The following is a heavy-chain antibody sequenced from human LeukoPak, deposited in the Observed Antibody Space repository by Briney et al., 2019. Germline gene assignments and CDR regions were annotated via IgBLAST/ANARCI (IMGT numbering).Heavy chain of an antibody. CDR3: AKSRKQQLVAWFDP. D-gene: IGHD6-13*01. J-gene: IGHJ5*02. V-gene: IGHV7-4-1*02. CDR1: GYTFTSYA. CDR2: INTNTGNP. Sequence: GASVKVSCKASGYTFTSYAMNWVRQAPGQGLEWMGWINTNTGNPTYAQGFTGRFVFSLDTSVSTAYLQISSLKAEDTAVYYCAKSRKQQLVAWFDPWGQGTLVTVSS.